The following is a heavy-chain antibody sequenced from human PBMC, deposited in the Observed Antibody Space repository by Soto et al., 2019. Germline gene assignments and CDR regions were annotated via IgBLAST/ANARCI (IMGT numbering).Heavy chain of an antibody. V-gene: IGHV1-58*01. Sequence: AASVKVSCKTFGFSFTKSAVQWVRQARGQRLEWIGWIVVGSGNTDYAQKFQERVTISRDMSTSTAYLELSSLTSEDTAVYYWNDGFFDYWGQGTLVTVSS. J-gene: IGHJ4*02. CDR3: NDGFFDY. D-gene: IGHD1-1*01. CDR1: GFSFTKSA. CDR2: IVVGSGNT.